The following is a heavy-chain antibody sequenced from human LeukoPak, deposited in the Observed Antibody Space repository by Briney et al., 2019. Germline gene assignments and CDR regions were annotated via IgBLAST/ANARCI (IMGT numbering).Heavy chain of an antibody. J-gene: IGHJ4*02. CDR2: INHSGST. D-gene: IGHD5/OR15-5a*01. V-gene: IGHV4-34*01. CDR3: ASRSTTAFHY. CDR1: GGSFSGYY. Sequence: SETLSLTCAVYGGSFSGYYWSWIRQPPGKGLEWIGEINHSGSTNYNPSLKSRVTISVDTSKNQFSLKLSSVTAADTAVYYCASRSTTAFHYWGQGTLVTVSS.